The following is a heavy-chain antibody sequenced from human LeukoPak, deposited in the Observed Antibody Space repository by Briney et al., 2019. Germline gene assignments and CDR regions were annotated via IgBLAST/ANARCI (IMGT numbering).Heavy chain of an antibody. J-gene: IGHJ4*02. CDR1: GFTFSNYG. V-gene: IGHV3-30*18. CDR2: ISYDGSDK. CDR3: AKLPGIAVAGTSGLIDY. D-gene: IGHD6-19*01. Sequence: GGSLRLSFAASGFTFSNYGVHWVRQAPGKGLEWVAVISYDGSDKYYADSVKGRFTISRDNSKNTLYLQVNSLRAEDTAVYYCAKLPGIAVAGTSGLIDYWGQGTLVTVSS.